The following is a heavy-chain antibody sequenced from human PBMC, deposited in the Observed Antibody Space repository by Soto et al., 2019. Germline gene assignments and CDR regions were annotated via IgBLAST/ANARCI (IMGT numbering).Heavy chain of an antibody. CDR3: ARNVLGYCSSTSCSGNWFDP. V-gene: IGHV4-31*03. CDR2: IYYSGST. Sequence: KSSETLSLTCTVSGGSISSGGYYWSWIRQHPGKGLEWIGYIYYSGSTYYNPSLKSRVTISVDTSKNQFSLKLSSVTAADTAVYYCARNVLGYCSSTSCSGNWFDPWGQGTLVTVSS. CDR1: GGSISSGGYY. J-gene: IGHJ5*02. D-gene: IGHD2-2*01.